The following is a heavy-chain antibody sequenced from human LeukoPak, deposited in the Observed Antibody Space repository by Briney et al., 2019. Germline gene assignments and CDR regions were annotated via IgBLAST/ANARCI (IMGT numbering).Heavy chain of an antibody. D-gene: IGHD1/OR15-1a*01. CDR1: GGSISSSSYY. V-gene: IGHV4-39*01. J-gene: IGHJ4*02. CDR3: AQNKN. CDR2: IYYSGST. Sequence: SETLSLTCTVSGGSISSSSYYWGWIRQPPGKGLEWIGSIYYSGSTYYNPSLKSRVTISVDTSKNQFSLKLSSVTAADTAVYCCAQNKNWGQGTLVTVSS.